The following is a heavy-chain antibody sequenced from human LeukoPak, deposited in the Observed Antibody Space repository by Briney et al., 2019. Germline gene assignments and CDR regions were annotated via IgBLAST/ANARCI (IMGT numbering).Heavy chain of an antibody. V-gene: IGHV3-9*01. CDR1: GFTFDDYA. Sequence: GRSLRLSCAASGFTFDDYAMHWVRQAPGKGLEWVSGISWNSGSIGYADSVKGRFTISRDNAKNTLYLQMNSLRAEDTAVYYCARDSKWFGELLSQYYYYGMDVWGQGTTVTVSS. D-gene: IGHD3-10*01. CDR3: ARDSKWFGELLSQYYYYGMDV. J-gene: IGHJ6*02. CDR2: ISWNSGSI.